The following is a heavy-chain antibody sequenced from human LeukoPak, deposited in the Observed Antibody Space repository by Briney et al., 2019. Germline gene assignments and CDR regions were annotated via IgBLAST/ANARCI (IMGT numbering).Heavy chain of an antibody. V-gene: IGHV5-51*01. CDR2: IYNVASHT. J-gene: IGHJ4*02. CDR3: ARTCYENYRCDY. Sequence: GESLKISSKGAGYTSTTSWIACVRPMPPKGMEWRGIIYNVASHTTFSPSFQGQVTISANKSVDTAHLQWISIQAPDRAVYYCARTCYENYRCDYWGQGTLVTVSS. D-gene: IGHD1-7*01. CDR1: GYTSTTSW.